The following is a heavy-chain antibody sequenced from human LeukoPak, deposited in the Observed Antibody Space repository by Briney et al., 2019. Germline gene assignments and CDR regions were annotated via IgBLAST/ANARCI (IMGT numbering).Heavy chain of an antibody. V-gene: IGHV3-23*01. Sequence: GGSLRLSCAASGFTFSSYGMSWVRQAPGKGLEWVSAISGSGGSTYYADSVKGRFTISRDNSKNTLYLQMNSLRAEDTAVYYCAKSVIVVVVAADFDYWGQGTLVTVSS. CDR2: ISGSGGST. J-gene: IGHJ4*02. CDR3: AKSVIVVVVAADFDY. CDR1: GFTFSSYG. D-gene: IGHD2-15*01.